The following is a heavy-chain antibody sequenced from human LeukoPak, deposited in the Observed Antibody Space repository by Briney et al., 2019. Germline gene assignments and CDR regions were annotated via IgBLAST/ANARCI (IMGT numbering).Heavy chain of an antibody. D-gene: IGHD4-23*01. Sequence: PGGSLRLSCAASGFTVSSNYMSWVRQAPGKGLEWVSYISSSGSTIYYADSVKGRFTISRDNAKNSLYLQMNSLRAEDTAVYYCARDSGRNYRGAFDIWGQGTMVTVSS. V-gene: IGHV3-11*04. J-gene: IGHJ3*02. CDR2: ISSSGSTI. CDR3: ARDSGRNYRGAFDI. CDR1: GFTVSSNY.